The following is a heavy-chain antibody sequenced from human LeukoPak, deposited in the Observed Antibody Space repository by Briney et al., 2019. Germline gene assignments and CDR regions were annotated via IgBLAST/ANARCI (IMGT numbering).Heavy chain of an antibody. Sequence: PGGSLRLSCAASGFTFSTHGMHWVRQAPGKGLEWMTFIQAGGDEKYYAESVKGRFTVSRDNSKDTLYLQMNSLRAEDTAVYYCARDTPGYGGDDFDYWGQGALVTVSS. CDR2: IQAGGDEK. J-gene: IGHJ4*02. V-gene: IGHV3-30*02. D-gene: IGHD4-23*01. CDR3: ARDTPGYGGDDFDY. CDR1: GFTFSTHG.